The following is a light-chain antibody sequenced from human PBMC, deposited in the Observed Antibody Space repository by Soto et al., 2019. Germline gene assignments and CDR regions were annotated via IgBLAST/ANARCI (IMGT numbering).Light chain of an antibody. CDR2: RAS. CDR1: QSIMKY. CDR3: QQGYSIPST. J-gene: IGKJ3*01. Sequence: DIQMTQSPSSLSASAGDRVTITCRASQSIMKYLNWYQQKPGQVPKLLVYRASTLQTGVPSRFSGSGSETDFTLTITSLQPEDSATYYCQQGYSIPSTFGHGTKLDIK. V-gene: IGKV1-39*01.